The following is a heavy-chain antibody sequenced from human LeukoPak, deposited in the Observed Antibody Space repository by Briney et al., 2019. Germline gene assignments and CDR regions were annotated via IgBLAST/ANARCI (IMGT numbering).Heavy chain of an antibody. Sequence: GGSLRLSCAASGFTFRSYAMSWVRQAPGKGLEWVSVISGSGGSTYYADSVKGRFTISRDNSKNTLYLQMNSLRAEDTAIYYCAKSTTSSGSSKTPFDYWGQGTLVTVSS. CDR3: AKSTTSSGSSKTPFDY. J-gene: IGHJ4*02. CDR2: ISGSGGST. CDR1: GFTFRSYA. V-gene: IGHV3-23*01. D-gene: IGHD1-26*01.